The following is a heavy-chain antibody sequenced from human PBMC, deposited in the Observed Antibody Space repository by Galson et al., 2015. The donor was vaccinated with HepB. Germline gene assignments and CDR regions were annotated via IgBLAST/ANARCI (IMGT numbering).Heavy chain of an antibody. Sequence: SVKVSCKASGYTFTIYVITWVRQAPGQGLEWMGWISAYNGNTNYAQKFQGRVTMTTDTSTTTAYMELRSLRSDDAAVYYCARDPRSFSSGYYAYWGQGTLVTVSS. CDR1: GYTFTIYV. D-gene: IGHD3-22*01. V-gene: IGHV1-18*01. J-gene: IGHJ4*02. CDR2: ISAYNGNT. CDR3: ARDPRSFSSGYYAY.